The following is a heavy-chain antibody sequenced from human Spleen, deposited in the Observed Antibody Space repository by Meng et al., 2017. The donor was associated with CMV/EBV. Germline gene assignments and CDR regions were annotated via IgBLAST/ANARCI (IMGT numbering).Heavy chain of an antibody. D-gene: IGHD1-26*01. Sequence: KAPGYTFNSYDINWVRQATGQGLEWMGWINPSNANTGYAQNFQGRVTMTSDTSKSTAYMELSSLRSEDTAVYYCARHPGGSYYGPLDPWGQGTLVTVSS. CDR2: INPSNANT. CDR1: GYTFNSYD. J-gene: IGHJ5*02. V-gene: IGHV1-8*01. CDR3: ARHPGGSYYGPLDP.